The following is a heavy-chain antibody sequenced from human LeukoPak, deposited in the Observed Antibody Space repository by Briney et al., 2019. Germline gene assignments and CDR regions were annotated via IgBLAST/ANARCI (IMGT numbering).Heavy chain of an antibody. D-gene: IGHD5-24*01. Sequence: GGSLRLSCAASGFTFSDYNMNWVRQAPGKGLEWVSLISFSGGNTYYADSVKGRFTISRDNSKDTLYLQMNSLRAEDTAIYYCARDIQLSTWGLGTMVTVSS. J-gene: IGHJ3*01. V-gene: IGHV3-23*01. CDR3: ARDIQLST. CDR2: ISFSGGNT. CDR1: GFTFSDYN.